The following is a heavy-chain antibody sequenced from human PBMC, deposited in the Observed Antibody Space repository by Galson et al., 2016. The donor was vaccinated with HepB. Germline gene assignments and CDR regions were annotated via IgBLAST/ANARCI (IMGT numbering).Heavy chain of an antibody. J-gene: IGHJ4*02. V-gene: IGHV1-18*01. D-gene: IGHD6-19*01. Sequence: SVKVSCKASGYTFTSYAISWVRQAPGQGLEWMGWISANNGNTNYEQKLQGRVTMTTDTSTSTAYMELRSLKSDDTALYYCARGIHEYSTVWYYFDYWGQGTLVTVSP. CDR2: ISANNGNT. CDR1: GYTFTSYA. CDR3: ARGIHEYSTVWYYFDY.